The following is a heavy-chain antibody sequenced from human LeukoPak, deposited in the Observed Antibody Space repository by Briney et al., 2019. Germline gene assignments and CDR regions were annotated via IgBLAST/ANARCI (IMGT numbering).Heavy chain of an antibody. D-gene: IGHD3-10*01. CDR2: IIPILGIA. V-gene: IGHV1-69*04. CDR1: GCTFSSYA. Sequence: SVKVSCKASGCTFSSYAISWVRQAPGQGLEWMGRIIPILGIANYAQKFPGRVTITADKSTSTAYMELSSLRSEDTAVYYCARSGYYGSGSYPHYWGQGTLVTVSS. J-gene: IGHJ4*02. CDR3: ARSGYYGSGSYPHY.